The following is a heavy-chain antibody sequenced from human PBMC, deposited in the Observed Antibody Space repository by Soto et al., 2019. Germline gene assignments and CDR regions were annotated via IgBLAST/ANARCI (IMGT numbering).Heavy chain of an antibody. V-gene: IGHV4-59*01. J-gene: IGHJ4*02. CDR3: ARESYYGSGATVVGY. CDR1: GGSISSYY. D-gene: IGHD3-10*01. CDR2: IYYSGTT. Sequence: QVQLQESGPGLVKPSETLSLTCTVSGGSISSYYWSWIRQPPGKGLEWIGYIYYSGTTSYNPSLNSRVTMSVDTSKNQFSLKLNSVTAADTAVYYCARESYYGSGATVVGYWGQRTLVTVSS.